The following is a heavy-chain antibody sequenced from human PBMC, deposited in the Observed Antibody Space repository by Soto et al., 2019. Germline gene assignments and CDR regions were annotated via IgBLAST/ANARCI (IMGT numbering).Heavy chain of an antibody. CDR1: GFTFSSYG. Sequence: PGGSLRLSCAASGFTFSSYGMHWVRQAPGKGLEWVAVISYDGSNKYYADYVKGRFTISRDNSKNTLYLQMNSLRAEDTAVYYCAKDSHQWYYGSGNYGGFDIWGQGTMVTVSS. CDR3: AKDSHQWYYGSGNYGGFDI. J-gene: IGHJ3*02. V-gene: IGHV3-30*18. CDR2: ISYDGSNK. D-gene: IGHD3-10*01.